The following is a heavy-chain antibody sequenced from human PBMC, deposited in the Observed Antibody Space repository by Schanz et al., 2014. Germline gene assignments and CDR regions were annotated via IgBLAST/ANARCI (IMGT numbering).Heavy chain of an antibody. J-gene: IGHJ3*02. CDR3: ARENLNWEAFDI. V-gene: IGHV3-11*01. CDR2: ISRVGTTS. Sequence: QVQLVESGGGLVKPGGSLRLSCAASGFIFNDYYMNWIRLAPGKGLEWLSYISRVGTTSYYADSVKGRFTISRDNAKNSLYLEMTSLRGEDTAVYYCARENLNWEAFDIWGQGTVVTVSS. D-gene: IGHD7-27*01. CDR1: GFIFNDYY.